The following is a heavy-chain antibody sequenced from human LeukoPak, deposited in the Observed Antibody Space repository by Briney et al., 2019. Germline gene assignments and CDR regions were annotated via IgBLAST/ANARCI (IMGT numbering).Heavy chain of an antibody. J-gene: IGHJ4*02. D-gene: IGHD5-12*01. CDR1: GFTFSSYA. CDR2: ISASGGST. Sequence: GGSLRLSCAASGFTFSSYAMSWVRQAPGKGLEWVSSISASGGSTYYADSVKGRFTISRDNAKNSLYLQMNSLRDEDTAVYYCARDVGGYGTKGSYFDYWGQGTLSPSPQ. CDR3: ARDVGGYGTKGSYFDY. V-gene: IGHV3-23*01.